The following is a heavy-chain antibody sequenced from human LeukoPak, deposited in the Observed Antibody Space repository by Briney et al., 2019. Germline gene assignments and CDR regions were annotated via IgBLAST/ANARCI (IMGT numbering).Heavy chain of an antibody. CDR1: GYTFTNYG. CDR2: ISGSNGNT. D-gene: IGHD1-26*01. Sequence: ASVKVSCKASGYTFTNYGISWVRQAPGQGLGWMGWISGSNGNTNYAQKLQGRVTMTTDTSTSTAYMELRSLRSDDTAVYYCARERMTTLISYPACYDYWGQGTLVTDSS. CDR3: ARERMTTLISYPACYDY. J-gene: IGHJ4*02. V-gene: IGHV1-18*01.